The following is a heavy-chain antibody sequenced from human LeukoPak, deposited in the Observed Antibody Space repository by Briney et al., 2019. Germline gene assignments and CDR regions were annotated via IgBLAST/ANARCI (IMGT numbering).Heavy chain of an antibody. CDR3: ARETVTTTNGMDV. J-gene: IGHJ6*04. CDR2: IYYSGST. D-gene: IGHD4-17*01. CDR1: GGSISGYY. V-gene: IGHV4-59*01. Sequence: SETLSLTCTVSGGSISGYYWSWVRQPPGKGLEWIGYIYYSGSTNYNPSLKSRLTISVDTSKNQFSLRLSSVTAVDTAVYYCARETVTTTNGMDVWGKGTTVTVSS.